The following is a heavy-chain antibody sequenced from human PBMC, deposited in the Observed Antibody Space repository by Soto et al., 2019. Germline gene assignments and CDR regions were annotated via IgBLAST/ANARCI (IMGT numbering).Heavy chain of an antibody. CDR3: GRATIPSQPKGLDV. V-gene: IGHV1-3*01. D-gene: IGHD2-2*02. CDR1: GYTFNIYG. CDR2: INGGTGNV. Sequence: QVQLVQSGAEMKKPGASVKVSCKSSGYTFNIYGIHWLRQAPGQSLEWMGWINGGTGNVEYSQRFQDRVIISRDTSASTDYMAVIRLTFDDTAIYRCGRATIPSQPKGLDVWGQGTAVIVSS. J-gene: IGHJ6*02.